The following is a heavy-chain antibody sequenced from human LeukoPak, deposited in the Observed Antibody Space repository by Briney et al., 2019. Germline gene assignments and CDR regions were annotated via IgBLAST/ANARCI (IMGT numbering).Heavy chain of an antibody. CDR2: VRGSGTDT. D-gene: IGHD5-12*01. CDR3: AKTSRGNSGYDSPFHY. Sequence: GGSLRLSCAASGFTFSTYAMSWVRQAPGKGLEWVSAVRGSGTDTYYADSVKGRFTISRDNSKNTLYLQMNSLRAEDTAIYYCAKTSRGNSGYDSPFHYWGPGTLVTVSS. V-gene: IGHV3-23*01. J-gene: IGHJ4*02. CDR1: GFTFSTYA.